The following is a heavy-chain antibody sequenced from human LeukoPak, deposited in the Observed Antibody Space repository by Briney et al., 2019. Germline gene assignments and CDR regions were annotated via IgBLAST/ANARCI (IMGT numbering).Heavy chain of an antibody. CDR1: GYIFTNYD. CDR2: MNPDSGNT. CDR3: ARYITMVRGGSWFDP. Sequence: ASVKVSCKASGYIFTNYDIDWVRQAAGQGLEWMGWMNPDSGNTGYARNFQGRVTMTRNTSISTAYMELSSLRSEDTAVYYCARYITMVRGGSWFDPWGQGTLVTVSS. J-gene: IGHJ5*02. D-gene: IGHD3-10*01. V-gene: IGHV1-8*01.